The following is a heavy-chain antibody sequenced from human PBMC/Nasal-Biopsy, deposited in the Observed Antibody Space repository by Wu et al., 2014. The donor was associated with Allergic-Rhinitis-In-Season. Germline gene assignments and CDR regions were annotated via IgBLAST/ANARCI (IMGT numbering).Heavy chain of an antibody. Sequence: TLSLTCTVAGVDITSYYWSWIRQPPGKALEWLGRIDWDDDKYYSTSLKTRLTISKDTSKNQVVLTMTNTDPVDTATYYCARTSRGKSRWEKDYYYYYMDVWGKGTTVTVSS. CDR2: IDWDDDK. V-gene: IGHV2-70*11. CDR3: ARTSRGKSRWEKDYYYYYMDV. D-gene: IGHD3-10*01. CDR1: GVDITSYY. J-gene: IGHJ6*03.